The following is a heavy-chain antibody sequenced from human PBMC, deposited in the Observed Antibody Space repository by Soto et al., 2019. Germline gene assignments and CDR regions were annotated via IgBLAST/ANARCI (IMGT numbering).Heavy chain of an antibody. V-gene: IGHV3-23*01. Sequence: PGGSLRLSCAASGFTFSSYAMSWVRQAPGKGLEWVSAISGSGGSTYYADSVKGRFTISRDNSKNTLYLQMNSLRAEDTAVYYCAKDLVSAAGTFGRNYLHADYYNYYYGMDVWGQGTTVTVSS. CDR2: ISGSGGST. CDR3: AKDLVSAAGTFGRNYLHADYYNYYYGMDV. J-gene: IGHJ6*02. D-gene: IGHD6-13*01. CDR1: GFTFSSYA.